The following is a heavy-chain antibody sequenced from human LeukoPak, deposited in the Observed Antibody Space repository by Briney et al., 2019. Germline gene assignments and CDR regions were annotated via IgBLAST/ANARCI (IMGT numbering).Heavy chain of an antibody. D-gene: IGHD3-16*01. V-gene: IGHV4-59*12. CDR3: ARDFFGTPYEGWFDP. Sequence: SETLSLTCTVSGGSISNKYWSWIRQPPGKGLEWIGYIYYSGSTNYNPSLKSRVTILVDTSKNQFSLKLSSVTAADTAVYYCARDFFGTPYEGWFDPWGQGTLVTVSS. CDR2: IYYSGST. J-gene: IGHJ5*02. CDR1: GGSISNKY.